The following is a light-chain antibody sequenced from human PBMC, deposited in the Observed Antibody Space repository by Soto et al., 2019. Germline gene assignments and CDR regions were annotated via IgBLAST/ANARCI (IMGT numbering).Light chain of an antibody. Sequence: ALTQPASVSGSPGQSVTISCTGTSSDVGGYNFVSWYQQHPGKAPKLIIYEVSNRPSGVSTRFSGSKSGNTASLSISGLQTEDGADYYRCSYTSRSTLVFGAGTKVNVL. CDR2: EVS. V-gene: IGLV2-14*01. CDR1: SSDVGGYNF. J-gene: IGLJ1*01. CDR3: CSYTSRSTLV.